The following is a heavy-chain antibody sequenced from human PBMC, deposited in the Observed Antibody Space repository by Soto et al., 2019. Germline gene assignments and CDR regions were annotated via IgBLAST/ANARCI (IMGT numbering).Heavy chain of an antibody. CDR3: AKLTTS. V-gene: IGHV3-23*01. J-gene: IGHJ5*02. Sequence: VQLLESGGGLVQPGGSLRLSCAASGFTFSSSAMSWVRQAPGKGLEWVSTFTTSGDNTYYADSVKGRFTISRDNSKNTLYLHMNSLRVEDTAAYYCAKLTTSWGQGTLVTVSS. CDR2: FTTSGDNT. CDR1: GFTFSSSA.